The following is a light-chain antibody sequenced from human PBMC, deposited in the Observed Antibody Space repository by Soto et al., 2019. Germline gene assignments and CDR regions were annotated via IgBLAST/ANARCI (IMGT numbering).Light chain of an antibody. CDR3: CSYAGYIYV. CDR1: SSDVSGYDY. V-gene: IGLV2-11*01. J-gene: IGLJ1*01. Sequence: QSALTQPRSVSGSPGQSVTISCTGTSSDVSGYDYVSWYQQHPGKAPKLIIYNVSERPSGVPDRFSGSKSGNTASLTISGLQPEDEADYYCCSYAGYIYVFGTGTKVTVL. CDR2: NVS.